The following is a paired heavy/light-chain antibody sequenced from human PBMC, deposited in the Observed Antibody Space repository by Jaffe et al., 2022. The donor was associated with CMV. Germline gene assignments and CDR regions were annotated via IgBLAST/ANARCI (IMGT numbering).Heavy chain of an antibody. CDR3: ARVRDSVEYGDYFDH. CDR2: IFSSGST. D-gene: IGHD4-17*01. J-gene: IGHJ4*02. CDR1: GGSISNYY. V-gene: IGHV4-59*01. Sequence: QVQLQESGPGLVKPSETLSLTCTISGGSISNYYWSWIRQSPGRRLEWLGHIFSSGSTNYNPSLGSRVSVSIDRPKKQISLKLTSVTAADTAIYYCARVRDSVEYGDYFDHWGRGTLVTVSS.
Light chain of an antibody. J-gene: IGKJ2*01. V-gene: IGKV3-20*01. CDR2: GAS. CDR1: HSISRN. CDR3: QQYGGSPMYT. Sequence: EVVLTQSPGTLSLSPGERATLSCRASHSISRNLAWYQHTPGQAPRLLIYGASSRGTGIPERFSGTGSGTDFTLTISRLEPEDFAVYFCQQYGGSPMYTFGQGTKLEIK.